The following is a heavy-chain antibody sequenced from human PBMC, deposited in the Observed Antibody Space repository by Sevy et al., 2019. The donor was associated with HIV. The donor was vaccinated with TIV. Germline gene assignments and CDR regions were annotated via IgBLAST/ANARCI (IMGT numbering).Heavy chain of an antibody. CDR2: ISSSSSYI. D-gene: IGHD3-10*01. J-gene: IGHJ4*02. V-gene: IGHV3-21*01. CDR3: ARDGSMNYGSGTGFDY. CDR1: GFTFSSYS. Sequence: GGSLILSCAASGFTFSSYSMNWVRQAPGKGLEWVSSISSSSSYIYYADSVKGRFTISRDNAKNSLYLQMNSLRAEDTAVYYCARDGSMNYGSGTGFDYWGQGTLVTVSS.